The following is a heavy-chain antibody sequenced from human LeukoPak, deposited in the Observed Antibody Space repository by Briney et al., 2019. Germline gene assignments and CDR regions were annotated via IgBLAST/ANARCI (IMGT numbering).Heavy chain of an antibody. D-gene: IGHD3-22*01. Sequence: EASVKVSFKASGYTFTSYGISWVRQAPGQGLEWMGWISAYNGNTNYAQKLQGRVTMTTDTSTSTAYMELSSLRSEDTAVYYCARDVSSGYYSSGWFDPWGQGTLVTVSS. J-gene: IGHJ5*02. CDR2: ISAYNGNT. CDR3: ARDVSSGYYSSGWFDP. CDR1: GYTFTSYG. V-gene: IGHV1-18*01.